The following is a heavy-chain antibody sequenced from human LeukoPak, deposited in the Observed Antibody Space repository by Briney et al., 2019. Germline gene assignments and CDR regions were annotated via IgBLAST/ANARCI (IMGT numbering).Heavy chain of an antibody. D-gene: IGHD1-26*01. V-gene: IGHV4-59*08. CDR1: GGSISSYY. CDR3: ARFDIVGATNAFDI. Sequence: PSETLSLTCTVSGGSISSYYWSWIRQPPRKGLEWIGYIYYSGSTNYNPSLKSRVTISVDTSKNQFSLKLSSVTAADTAVYYCARFDIVGATNAFDIWGQGTMATVSS. CDR2: IYYSGST. J-gene: IGHJ3*02.